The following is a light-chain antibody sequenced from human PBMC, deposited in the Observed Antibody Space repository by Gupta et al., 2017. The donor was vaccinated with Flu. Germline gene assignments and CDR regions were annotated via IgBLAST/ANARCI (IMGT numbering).Light chain of an antibody. V-gene: IGKV3D-15*01. Sequence: TQSPATLSVSPGERATLSCRASQSIGNNLAWYQQRVGQAPRLLIYGVSIRATGIPDRFSGSGSETEFTLTVSSLQSEDFALYHCLQYNDWPRSFGQGTRVEIK. CDR3: LQYNDWPRS. CDR1: QSIGNN. J-gene: IGKJ1*01. CDR2: GVS.